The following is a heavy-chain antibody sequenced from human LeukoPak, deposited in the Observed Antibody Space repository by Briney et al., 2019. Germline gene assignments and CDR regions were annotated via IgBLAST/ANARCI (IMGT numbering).Heavy chain of an antibody. V-gene: IGHV3-9*01. CDR2: ISWNSGSI. J-gene: IGHJ3*02. Sequence: TGGSLRLSCAASGFTFDDYAMHWVRQAPGKGLEWVSGISWNSGSIGYADSVKGRFTISRDNAKNSLYLQMNSLRAEDTALYYCAKGKLRYFDWLFLDAFDIWGQGTMVTVSS. CDR3: AKGKLRYFDWLFLDAFDI. D-gene: IGHD3-9*01. CDR1: GFTFDDYA.